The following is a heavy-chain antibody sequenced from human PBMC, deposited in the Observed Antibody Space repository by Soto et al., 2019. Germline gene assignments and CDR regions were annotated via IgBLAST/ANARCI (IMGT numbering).Heavy chain of an antibody. V-gene: IGHV5-51*01. CDR3: ARLVRRNGIAASSHKYNWFDP. J-gene: IGHJ5*02. CDR2: IYPGDSDT. Sequence: PGESLKISCKGSGYSFTSYWIGWVRQMPGKGLEWMGIIYPGDSDTRYSPSFQGQVTISADKSISTAYLQWSSLKASDTAMYYCARLVRRNGIAASSHKYNWFDPWGQGTLVTVSS. D-gene: IGHD6-13*01. CDR1: GYSFTSYW.